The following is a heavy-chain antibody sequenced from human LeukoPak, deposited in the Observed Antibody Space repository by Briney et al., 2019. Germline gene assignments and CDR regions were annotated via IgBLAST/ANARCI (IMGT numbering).Heavy chain of an antibody. CDR2: INSDGSST. D-gene: IGHD4-23*01. CDR3: ASPSHYGGSPFDY. V-gene: IGHV3-74*01. Sequence: PGGSLRLSCAASGFTFSSYWMHWVRQAPGKGLVWVSRINSDGSSTSYADSVKGRFTISRDNAKNTLYLQMNSLRAEGTAVYYCASPSHYGGSPFDYWRQGTLVTVSS. J-gene: IGHJ4*02. CDR1: GFTFSSYW.